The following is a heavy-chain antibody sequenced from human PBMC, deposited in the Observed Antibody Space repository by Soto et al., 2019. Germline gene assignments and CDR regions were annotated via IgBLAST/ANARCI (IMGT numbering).Heavy chain of an antibody. Sequence: PSETLSLTCTVSGGSISSSSYYWGWIRQPPGKGLEWIGSIYYSGSTYYNPSLKSRVTISVDTSKNQFSLKLSSVTAADTAVYYCARDLHLFSGSMISNWFDPWGQGTLVTVSS. J-gene: IGHJ5*02. CDR2: IYYSGST. CDR1: GGSISSSSYY. D-gene: IGHD6-19*01. CDR3: ARDLHLFSGSMISNWFDP. V-gene: IGHV4-39*02.